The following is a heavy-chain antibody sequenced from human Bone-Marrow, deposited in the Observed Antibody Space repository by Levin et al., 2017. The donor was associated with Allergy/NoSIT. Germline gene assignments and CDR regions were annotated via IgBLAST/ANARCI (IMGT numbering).Heavy chain of an antibody. CDR1: GDSITSPRYY. V-gene: IGHV4-39*01. CDR2: TFYTGST. Sequence: KASETLSLTCSVSGDSITSPRYYWAWIRQPPGKGLQWIGATFYTGSTYYTPSLESRVTISVDTSKNQFSLNLISVTAADTALYYCARLFGPIVATVIDHWGQGALVTVSS. D-gene: IGHD5-12*01. CDR3: ARLFGPIVATVIDH. J-gene: IGHJ4*02.